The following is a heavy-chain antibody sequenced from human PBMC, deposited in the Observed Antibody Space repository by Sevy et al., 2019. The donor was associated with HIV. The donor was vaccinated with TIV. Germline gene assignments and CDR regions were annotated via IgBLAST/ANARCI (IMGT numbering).Heavy chain of an antibody. CDR1: GFTFSNVW. CDR3: TTEAVDCSTTTCSLAMDV. Sequence: GGSLRLSCAASGFTFSNVWMSWVRQAPGKGLEWVGRIKSKIDGGTIDYAAPGKVRFTISRDDSKMTLYLQMNSLKTEDTAVYYCTTEAVDCSTTTCSLAMDVWGQGTTVTVSS. V-gene: IGHV3-15*01. CDR2: IKSKIDGGTI. D-gene: IGHD2-2*01. J-gene: IGHJ6*02.